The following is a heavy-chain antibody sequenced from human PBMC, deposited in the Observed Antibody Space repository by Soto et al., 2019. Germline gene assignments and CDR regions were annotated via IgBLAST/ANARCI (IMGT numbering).Heavy chain of an antibody. CDR3: ARRATSGWYSFDS. J-gene: IGHJ4*02. V-gene: IGHV4-39*01. CDR2: IYYSGST. CDR1: GGSISSTSYF. Sequence: QLQLQESGPGLVKPSETLSLTCTVSGGSISSTSYFWGWIRQPPGKGLEWIGTIYYSGSTYYNPSLKSRVTFSVDTSKNQFSLTLRSVTAADTAVYYCARRATSGWYSFDSWGQGTLVSVSS. D-gene: IGHD6-19*01.